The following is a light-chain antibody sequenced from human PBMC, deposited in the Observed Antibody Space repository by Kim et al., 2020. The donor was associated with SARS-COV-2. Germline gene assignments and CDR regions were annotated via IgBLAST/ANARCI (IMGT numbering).Light chain of an antibody. V-gene: IGLV2-18*02. CDR2: EVS. J-gene: IGLJ3*02. Sequence: GQSVTISCTGSTSDIGGYNSVSWYQQPPGIAPKLIIYEVSHRPPGVPDRFSGSKSGNTASLTISGLRAEDEADYYCSSNTASNTLVFGGGTKVTVL. CDR3: SSNTASNTLV. CDR1: TSDIGGYNS.